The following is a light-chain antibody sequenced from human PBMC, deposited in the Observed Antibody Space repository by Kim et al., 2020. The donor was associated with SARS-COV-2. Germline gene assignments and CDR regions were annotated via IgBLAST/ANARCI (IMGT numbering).Light chain of an antibody. CDR1: QCISSY. CDR3: QQCYSTPYT. Sequence: SASGGERDTLTCRASQCISSYLKWYQQTPGKAPKLQIYGASSLQSGVPSRFSDSVSGTDFTLTISSLQPEDFAAYYCQQCYSTPYTCGQGTKLEI. V-gene: IGKV1-39*01. J-gene: IGKJ2*01. CDR2: GAS.